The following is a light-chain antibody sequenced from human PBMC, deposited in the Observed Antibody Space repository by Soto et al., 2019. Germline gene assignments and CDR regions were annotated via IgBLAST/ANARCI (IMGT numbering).Light chain of an antibody. V-gene: IGKV3-20*01. CDR2: GAS. Sequence: EIVLTQSPGTLSLSPGERATLSCRASQSVSSSYLAWYQQKPGQAPRLLIYGASSMATGIPDRFSGSGPGTDFTLTISRLEPEDFAVYYCQQYDSSPVTFGQGTKVEIK. CDR1: QSVSSSY. J-gene: IGKJ1*01. CDR3: QQYDSSPVT.